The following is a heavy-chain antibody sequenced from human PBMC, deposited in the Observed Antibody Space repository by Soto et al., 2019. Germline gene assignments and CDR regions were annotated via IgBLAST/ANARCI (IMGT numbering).Heavy chain of an antibody. J-gene: IGHJ5*02. CDR1: GYSFSTSW. CDR3: ATRAEYYDFWSGYYGA. D-gene: IGHD3-3*01. CDR2: IYPSDSDT. Sequence: DSLTISLKGSGYSFSTSWIGLVRQMSGKGLEWMGTIYPSDSDTRYSPSFQGQVIISADKSTSTAYLQWRSLKASDTAMYYCATRAEYYDFWSGYYGAWGQGALVTVSS. V-gene: IGHV5-51*01.